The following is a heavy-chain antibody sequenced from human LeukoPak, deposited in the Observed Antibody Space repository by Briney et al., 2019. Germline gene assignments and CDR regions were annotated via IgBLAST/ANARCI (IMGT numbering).Heavy chain of an antibody. V-gene: IGHV1-18*01. J-gene: IGHJ3*02. CDR3: PRRDTWKLPDPAFDI. CDR1: GYTLTSYG. Sequence: ASVKVSWKAAGYTLTSYGVSWLRQAPGQGLEWLGWSSAYNGNTNYAQKLKGRVTMATDTSTIAAYMELMSLRSAATAVYSCPRRDTWKLPDPAFDIWGQGTMVTLSS. D-gene: IGHD1-26*01. CDR2: SSAYNGNT.